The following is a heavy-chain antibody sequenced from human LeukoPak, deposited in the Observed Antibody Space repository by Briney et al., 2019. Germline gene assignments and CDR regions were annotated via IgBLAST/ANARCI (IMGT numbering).Heavy chain of an antibody. Sequence: GGSLRLSCAASGLTFSIYAMTWVRQAPGKGLEWVSAISSSGGSTYYADSVQGRFTISRDNSKNTLYLQMNSLRAEDTAVYYCAGGPPTVIHYFDHWGQGTLVTVSS. CDR3: AGGPPTVIHYFDH. CDR2: ISSSGGST. J-gene: IGHJ4*02. D-gene: IGHD4-17*01. V-gene: IGHV3-23*01. CDR1: GLTFSIYA.